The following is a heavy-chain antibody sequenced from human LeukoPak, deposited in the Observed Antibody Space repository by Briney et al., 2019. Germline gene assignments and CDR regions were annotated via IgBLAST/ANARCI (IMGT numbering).Heavy chain of an antibody. CDR3: ARDTSGPDY. CDR2: MKQDGSEK. V-gene: IGHV3-7*01. J-gene: IGHJ4*02. CDR1: GFTFGNYW. Sequence: GGSLRLSCAASGFTFGNYWMSWVRQAPGKGLEWVANMKQDGSEKNYVDPVKARFTISRDNAKNSLYLQMNSLRAEDTAVYYCARDTSGPDYWGQGILVTVSS. D-gene: IGHD2-8*01.